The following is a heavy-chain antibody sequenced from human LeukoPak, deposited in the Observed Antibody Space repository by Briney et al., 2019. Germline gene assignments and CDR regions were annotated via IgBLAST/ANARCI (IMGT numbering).Heavy chain of an antibody. CDR2: IYYSGNT. D-gene: IGHD3-22*01. J-gene: IGHJ6*03. V-gene: IGHV4-31*03. CDR3: ARVPYYYDSSGRYYYYYMDV. Sequence: SETLSLTCTVSGGSISSGDYYWSWIRQHPGKGLEWIGYIYYSGNTNYNPSLKSRVTISVDTSKNQFSLKLSSVTTADTAVYYCARVPYYYDSSGRYYYYYMDVWGKGPTVTVSS. CDR1: GGSISSGDYY.